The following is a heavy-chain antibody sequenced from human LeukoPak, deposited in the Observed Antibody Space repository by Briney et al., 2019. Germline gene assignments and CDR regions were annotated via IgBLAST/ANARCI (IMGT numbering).Heavy chain of an antibody. CDR1: GFRFSDHY. CDR3: VRHAGRTGGQ. CDR2: ISGDSGDI. J-gene: IGHJ1*01. V-gene: IGHV3/OR16-9*01. D-gene: IGHD3-10*01. Sequence: WGSLRLSCAASGFRFSDHYMSWIRQAPGKGPEWISYISGDSGDIAYADSVKGRFTISRDNAKNSLHLQMNSLRVEDTAVYHCVRHAGRTGGQWGQGILITVPS.